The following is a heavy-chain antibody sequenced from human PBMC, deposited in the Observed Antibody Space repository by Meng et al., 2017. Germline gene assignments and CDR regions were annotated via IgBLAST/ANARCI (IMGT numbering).Heavy chain of an antibody. CDR2: IIPIFGTA. Sequence: SVKVSCKASGGTFSSYAISWVRQAPGQGLEWMGGIIPIFGTANYAQKFQGRVTITTDESTSTAYMELSSLRSEDTAVYYCAGDSGYSYGYGSFAFDIWGQGTMVTVSS. J-gene: IGHJ3*02. CDR1: GGTFSSYA. V-gene: IGHV1-69*05. D-gene: IGHD5-18*01. CDR3: AGDSGYSYGYGSFAFDI.